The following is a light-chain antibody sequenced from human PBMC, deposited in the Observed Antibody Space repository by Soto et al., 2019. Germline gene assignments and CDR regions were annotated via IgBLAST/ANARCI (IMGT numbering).Light chain of an antibody. V-gene: IGKV3-20*01. CDR3: QHYGDSLT. Sequence: ELVLTQSPDTLSLSLGERATLTCRASQSVSSSFLAWYQQKPGQAPRLLIYGAASRATGIPDRFSGSGSRTVFTLSISRLEPEDFAVYYCQHYGDSLTFGQGTKVEI. CDR2: GAA. J-gene: IGKJ1*01. CDR1: QSVSSSF.